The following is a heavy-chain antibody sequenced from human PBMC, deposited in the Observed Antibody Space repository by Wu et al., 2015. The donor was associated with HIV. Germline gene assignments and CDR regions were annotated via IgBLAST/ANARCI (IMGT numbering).Heavy chain of an antibody. CDR1: GGTFSSYA. D-gene: IGHD3-10*01. CDR3: ARWGDPHYYGSGSYFDY. V-gene: IGHV1-69*12. J-gene: IGHJ4*02. CDR2: IIPIFGTA. Sequence: QVQLVQSGAEVKKPGSSVKVSCKASGGTFSSYAISWVRQAPGQGPEWMGGIIPIFGTANYAQKFQGRVTITADESTSTAYMELSSLRSEDTAVYYCARWGDPHYYGSGSYFDYWGQGTLVTVSS.